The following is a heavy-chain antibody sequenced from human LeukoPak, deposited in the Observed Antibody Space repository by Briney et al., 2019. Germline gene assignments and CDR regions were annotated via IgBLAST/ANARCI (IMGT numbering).Heavy chain of an antibody. CDR1: GYTFTSYG. J-gene: IGHJ5*02. CDR2: MNPNSGNT. Sequence: ASVKVSCKASGYTFTSYGISWVRQAPGQGLEWMGWMNPNSGNTGYAQKFQGRVTMTRDTSISTAYMELSSLRSEDTAVYYCARGSGAATPWGQGTLVTVSS. D-gene: IGHD6-13*01. V-gene: IGHV1-8*02. CDR3: ARGSGAATP.